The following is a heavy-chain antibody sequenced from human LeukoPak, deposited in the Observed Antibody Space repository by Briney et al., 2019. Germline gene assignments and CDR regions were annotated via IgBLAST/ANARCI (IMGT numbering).Heavy chain of an antibody. V-gene: IGHV3-23*01. D-gene: IGHD3-9*01. CDR3: AKDLITIISPVDY. J-gene: IGHJ4*02. CDR2: ISGSGDST. Sequence: QPGGSLRLSCAASGFAFSNYAMNWVRQAPGKGLEWVSSISGSGDSTYYADSVKGRFTISRDNSKNTLSLQMNSLRAEDTAVYYCAKDLITIISPVDYWGQGTLVTVSS. CDR1: GFAFSNYA.